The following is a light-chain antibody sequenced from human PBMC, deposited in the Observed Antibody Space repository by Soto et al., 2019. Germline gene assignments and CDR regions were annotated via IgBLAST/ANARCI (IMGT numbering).Light chain of an antibody. J-gene: IGLJ1*01. CDR1: SSDVGSYNL. V-gene: IGLV2-23*02. CDR3: CSGADSSTDNYV. Sequence: QSALTQPASVSGSPGQSITISCTGTSSDVGSYNLVSWYQQHPGKAPKVMIYEVSKRPSGVSNRFSGSKSGNTASLTISGLQAEDEADYYCCSGADSSTDNYVFGTGTKVTVL. CDR2: EVS.